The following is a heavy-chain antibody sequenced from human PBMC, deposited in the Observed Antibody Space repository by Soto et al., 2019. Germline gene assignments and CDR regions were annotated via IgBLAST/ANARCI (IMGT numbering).Heavy chain of an antibody. CDR1: GGSISSSNYY. J-gene: IGHJ4*02. CDR3: AKCGYSFTYLPFDS. V-gene: IGHV4-39*02. CDR2: IYYNGNT. D-gene: IGHD5-18*01. Sequence: QLQLQESGPGLVKPSETLSLTCTVSGGSISSSNYYWAWIRQPPGKGLEWIGNIYYNGNTYYNPSLKSRVTLSVSTSKNHFSLTLTSVTAADTAVYCCAKCGYSFTYLPFDSWGQGTLVAVSS.